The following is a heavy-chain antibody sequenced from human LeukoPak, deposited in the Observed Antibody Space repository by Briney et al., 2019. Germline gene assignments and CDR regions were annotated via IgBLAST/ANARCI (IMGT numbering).Heavy chain of an antibody. D-gene: IGHD2-2*02. CDR1: GGSFSGYY. J-gene: IGHJ5*02. CDR2: INHSGST. V-gene: IGHV4-34*01. CDR3: ARGDYQLIYSPNNWFDP. Sequence: SETLSLTCAVYGGSFSGYYWSWIRQPPGKGLEWIGEINHSGSTNYNPSLKSRVTISVDTSKNQFSLKLSSVTAADTAGYYCARGDYQLIYSPNNWFDPWGQGTLVTVSS.